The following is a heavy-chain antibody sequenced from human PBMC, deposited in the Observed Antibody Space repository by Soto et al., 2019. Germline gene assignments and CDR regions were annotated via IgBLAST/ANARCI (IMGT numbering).Heavy chain of an antibody. D-gene: IGHD3-10*01. CDR2: ISAYNGNT. J-gene: IGHJ5*02. V-gene: IGHV1-18*01. CDR1: GYTFTSYG. CDR3: ARDLSTAGSASNWFDP. Sequence: QVRLVQSGAEVKKPGASVKVSCKASGYTFTSYGISWVRQAPGQGLEWMGWISAYNGNTKYAQKLQGRVTMTTDTSTSTAYMELRSLRSDDTAVDYCARDLSTAGSASNWFDPWGQGTLVTVSS.